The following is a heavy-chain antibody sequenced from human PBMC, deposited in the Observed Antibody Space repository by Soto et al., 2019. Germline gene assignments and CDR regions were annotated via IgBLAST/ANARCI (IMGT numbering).Heavy chain of an antibody. CDR1: GGSISSSSYY. CDR3: VGDYDFWSGYPTYHGMDV. Sequence: SETLSLTCAVYGGSISSSSYYWGWIRQPPGKGLEWIGSIYYSGSTYYNPSLKSRVTISVDTSKNQFSLKLSSVTAADTAVYYCVGDYDFWSGYPTYHGMDVWGQGTTVTVSS. V-gene: IGHV4-39*01. J-gene: IGHJ6*02. D-gene: IGHD3-3*01. CDR2: IYYSGST.